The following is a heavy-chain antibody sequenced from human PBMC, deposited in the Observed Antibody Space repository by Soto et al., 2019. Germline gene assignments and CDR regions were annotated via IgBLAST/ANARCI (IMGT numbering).Heavy chain of an antibody. CDR3: AREWGKGAARPPDY. V-gene: IGHV4-34*01. CDR2: INHSGST. CDR1: GGSFSGYY. Sequence: QVQLQQWGAGLLKPSETLSLTCAVYGGSFSGYYWSWIRQPPGKGLEWIGEINHSGSTNYNPSLKSRVTISVDTSKNQFPLKLSSVTAADTAVYYCAREWGKGAARPPDYWGQGTLVTVSS. D-gene: IGHD6-6*01. J-gene: IGHJ4*02.